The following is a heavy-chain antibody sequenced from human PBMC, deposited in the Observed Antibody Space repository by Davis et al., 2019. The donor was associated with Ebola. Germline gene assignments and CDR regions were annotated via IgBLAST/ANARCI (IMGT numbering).Heavy chain of an antibody. CDR2: IKPDGRQR. J-gene: IGHJ4*02. Sequence: PGGSLRLSCAASGFTFSRYWMTWVRQAPGKGLEWVANIKPDGRQRYHVDSVRGRFTISRDNAKNSLYLQMNSLRAEDTAVYYCARDMISGWKFDYWGQGSLVTVSS. CDR1: GFTFSRYW. CDR3: ARDMISGWKFDY. V-gene: IGHV3-7*01. D-gene: IGHD6-19*01.